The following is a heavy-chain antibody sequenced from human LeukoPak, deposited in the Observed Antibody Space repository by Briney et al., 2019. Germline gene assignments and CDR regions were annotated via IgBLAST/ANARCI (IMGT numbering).Heavy chain of an antibody. CDR1: GYTFTGYY. V-gene: IGHV1-2*02. CDR2: INPNSGGT. CDR3: ARGALYSSSWEIDY. Sequence: GASVKVSCKASGYTFTGYYIHWVRQAPGQGLEWMGWINPNSGGTNYAQKFQGRVTMTRDTSISTAYMELSRLRSDDTAVYYCARGALYSSSWEIDYWGQGTLVTVSS. J-gene: IGHJ4*02. D-gene: IGHD6-13*01.